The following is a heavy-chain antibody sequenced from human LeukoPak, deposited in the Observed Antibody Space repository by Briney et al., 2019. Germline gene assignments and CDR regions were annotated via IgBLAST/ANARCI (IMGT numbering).Heavy chain of an antibody. V-gene: IGHV3-30*02. Sequence: GGSLRLSCAASGFTFSRYGMHWVRQTPGKGLEWVAFIQYDGSNKYYTDSVKGRFTISRDNSMNTLYLQMNSLRAEDTAVYYCAGERRDNYDYSRWGEKGYYYYYMDVWGKGTTVTVSS. CDR2: IQYDGSNK. CDR1: GFTFSRYG. J-gene: IGHJ6*03. CDR3: AGERRDNYDYSRWGEKGYYYYYMDV. D-gene: IGHD3-16*01.